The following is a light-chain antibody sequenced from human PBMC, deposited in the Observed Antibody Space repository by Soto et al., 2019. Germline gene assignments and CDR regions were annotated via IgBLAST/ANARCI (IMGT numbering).Light chain of an antibody. CDR1: SVISSS. Sequence: DIQLTQSPSFLSASVEDRVTISCRASSVISSSLAWYQQEPGKPPKLLIYDSSTLQTGVPSRFTGSGSGRKFTLTISGLQFGDFATYFCQQLSHYPYTFGQGTKLEI. CDR2: DSS. J-gene: IGKJ2*01. V-gene: IGKV1-9*01. CDR3: QQLSHYPYT.